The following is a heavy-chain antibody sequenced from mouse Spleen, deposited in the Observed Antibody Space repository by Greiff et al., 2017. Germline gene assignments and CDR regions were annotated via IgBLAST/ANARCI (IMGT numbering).Heavy chain of an antibody. CDR1: GFTFSSYA. Sequence: EVQLQQSGGGLVKLGGSLKLSCAASGFTFSSYAMSWVRQTPEKRLEWVATISSGGGNTYYPDSVKGRFTISRDNAKNTLYLQMSSLKSEDTAMYYCARHAYWDRGDYWGQGTTLTVSS. J-gene: IGHJ2*01. D-gene: IGHD4-1*01. CDR2: ISSGGGNT. CDR3: ARHAYWDRGDY. V-gene: IGHV5-9-3*01.